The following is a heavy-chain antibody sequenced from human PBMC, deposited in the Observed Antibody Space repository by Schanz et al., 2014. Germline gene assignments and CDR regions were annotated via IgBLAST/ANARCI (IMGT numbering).Heavy chain of an antibody. CDR1: GFTFSNYA. Sequence: VQLVESGGGVVQPGGSLRLSCAASGFTFSNYAMSWVRQAPGKGLEWVSALSGSGGSTYYADSVKGRFTISRDNAKNSLYLQMNSLRAEDTAVYYCAKDPSHGDYDYYFDYWGQGTLVTVSS. V-gene: IGHV3-23*04. CDR2: LSGSGGST. J-gene: IGHJ4*02. CDR3: AKDPSHGDYDYYFDY. D-gene: IGHD3-22*01.